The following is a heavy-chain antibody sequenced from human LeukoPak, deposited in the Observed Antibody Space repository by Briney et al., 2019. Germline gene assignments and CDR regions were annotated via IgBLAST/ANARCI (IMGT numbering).Heavy chain of an antibody. CDR2: MNPNSGNT. D-gene: IGHD3-3*01. V-gene: IGHV1-8*01. Sequence: ASVKVSCKASGFTFTSHDYNWVRQATGQGLEWMGWMNPNSGNTGYAQKFQGRVTMTRDTSITTAYMELNSLRSEDTAVYYCARGYWSGYSYNWFDPWGQGTLVTVSS. CDR1: GFTFTSHD. J-gene: IGHJ5*02. CDR3: ARGYWSGYSYNWFDP.